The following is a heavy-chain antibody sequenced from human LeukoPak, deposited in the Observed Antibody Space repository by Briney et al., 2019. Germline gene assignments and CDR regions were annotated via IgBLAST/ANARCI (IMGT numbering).Heavy chain of an antibody. V-gene: IGHV3-53*01. CDR1: GFTVSSNY. CDR3: ARGGDSSGSIRSAFDI. CDR2: ISSSGST. Sequence: GGSLRLSCAASGFTVSSNYMSWVRQAPGKGLEWVSVISSSGSTYYADSVKGRFTISRDNSKNTLYLQMNSLRAEDAAVYYCARGGDSSGSIRSAFDIWGQGTMVTVSS. J-gene: IGHJ3*02. D-gene: IGHD3-22*01.